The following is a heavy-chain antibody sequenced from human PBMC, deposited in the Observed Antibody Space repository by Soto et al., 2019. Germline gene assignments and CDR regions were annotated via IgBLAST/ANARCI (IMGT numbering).Heavy chain of an antibody. V-gene: IGHV1-69*13. Sequence: VASVKVSCKASGGTFSSYAISWVRQAPGQGLEWMGGIIPIFGTANYAQKFQGRVTITADESTSTAYMELSSLRSEDTAVYYCAGSELAARLPPTYFDYWGQGTLVTVSS. CDR1: GGTFSSYA. CDR3: AGSELAARLPPTYFDY. CDR2: IIPIFGTA. J-gene: IGHJ4*02. D-gene: IGHD6-6*01.